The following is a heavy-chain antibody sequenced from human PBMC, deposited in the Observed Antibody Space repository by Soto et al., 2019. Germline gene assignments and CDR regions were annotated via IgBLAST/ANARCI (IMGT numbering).Heavy chain of an antibody. J-gene: IGHJ4*02. D-gene: IGHD6-19*01. V-gene: IGHV3-53*02. CDR3: ARAGRGWHYFAY. CDR1: GFTVSSNY. Sequence: EVQLVETGGGLIQPGGSLRLSCAASGFTVSSNYMSWVRQAPGKGLEWVSVIYSGGSTYYADSVKGRFTISRDNSKNTLYLQMNSLRAEDTAVYDCARAGRGWHYFAYWGQGTLVSVSS. CDR2: IYSGGST.